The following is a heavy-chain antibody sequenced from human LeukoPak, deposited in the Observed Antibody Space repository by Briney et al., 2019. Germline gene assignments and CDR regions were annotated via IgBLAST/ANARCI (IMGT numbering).Heavy chain of an antibody. V-gene: IGHV1-69*05. D-gene: IGHD7-27*01. CDR1: GGTFSSYA. CDR3: ARENPALGGACHY. Sequence: GASVKVSCKASGGTFSSYAISWVRQAPGQGLEWMGGIIPIFGTANYAQKFQGRVTITTDESTSTAYMELSSLRSEDTAVYYCARENPALGGACHYWGQGTLVTVSS. J-gene: IGHJ4*02. CDR2: IIPIFGTA.